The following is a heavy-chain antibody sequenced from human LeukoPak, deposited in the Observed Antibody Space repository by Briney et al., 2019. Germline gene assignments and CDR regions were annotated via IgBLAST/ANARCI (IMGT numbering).Heavy chain of an antibody. CDR1: GGSISSYY. J-gene: IGHJ5*02. V-gene: IGHV4-4*07. CDR2: IYTSGST. CDR3: ARDHLAAAGLEWLLSWFDP. D-gene: IGHD3-3*01. Sequence: PPETLSLTCTDPGGSISSYYWSWIRQHARKGLEWIGRIYTSGSTKQTTPPKCRVTMSVDASKNQFSLKLSSVTAADTAVYYCARDHLAAAGLEWLLSWFDPWGQGTLVTVSS.